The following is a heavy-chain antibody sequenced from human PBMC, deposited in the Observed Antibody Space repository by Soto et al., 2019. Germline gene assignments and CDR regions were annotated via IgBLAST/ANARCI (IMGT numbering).Heavy chain of an antibody. J-gene: IGHJ6*02. Sequence: EVQVVESGGGLVQPGGSLRLSCAASGFTVSSKYMSWVRQAPGKGLEWVSSIYSTGSKYHADSVKGRFTISRDDSKNTLYLQMNSLRAEDTAVYYCAITTTHYYYYGMDVWGQGTTVTVSS. CDR1: GFTVSSKY. CDR2: IYSTGSK. V-gene: IGHV3-66*01. CDR3: AITTTHYYYYGMDV. D-gene: IGHD3-3*01.